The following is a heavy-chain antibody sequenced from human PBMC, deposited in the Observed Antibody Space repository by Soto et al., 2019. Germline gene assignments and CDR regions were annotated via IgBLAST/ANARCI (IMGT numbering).Heavy chain of an antibody. CDR2: ISPYTGNT. CDR1: GYIFVNYG. V-gene: IGHV1-18*01. J-gene: IGHJ6*02. D-gene: IGHD3-16*01. CDR3: VMVDNYVTPTPQDV. Sequence: QVQLVQSGDEVKKPGASVKVSCKASGYIFVNYGIAWVRQAPGQGLEWMGWISPYTGNTHSPTKIKGRLTMTTDTSTSTAYMDLGSLTSDDTAVYYCVMVDNYVTPTPQDVWGQGTTVTVSS.